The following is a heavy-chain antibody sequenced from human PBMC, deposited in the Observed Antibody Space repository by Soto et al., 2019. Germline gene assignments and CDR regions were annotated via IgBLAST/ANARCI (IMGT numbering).Heavy chain of an antibody. CDR3: AGAIAAEDAFDI. J-gene: IGHJ3*02. Sequence: PGGSLRLSCAASGFTFSSYGMHWVRQAPGKGLEWVAVISYDGSNKYYADSVKGRFTISRDNSKNTLYLQMNSLRAEDMAVYYCAGAIAAEDAFDIWGQGTMVTVSS. V-gene: IGHV3-30*03. D-gene: IGHD6-13*01. CDR1: GFTFSSYG. CDR2: ISYDGSNK.